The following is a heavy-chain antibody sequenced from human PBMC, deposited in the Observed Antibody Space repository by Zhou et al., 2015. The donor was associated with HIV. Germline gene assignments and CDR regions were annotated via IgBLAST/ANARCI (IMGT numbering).Heavy chain of an antibody. CDR1: GFSFDDFA. D-gene: IGHD4-23*01. CDR2: ISWNGGKI. Sequence: EVQLVESGGGLVQPGRSLRLSCAASGFSFDDFAMHWVRQAPGKGLEWVSGISWNGGKIGYADSVKGRFTISRDNARKSLYLQMNNLSVEDTALYYCARAYASGNSAGRYWGQGTLVTVSS. J-gene: IGHJ4*02. V-gene: IGHV3-9*01. CDR3: ARAYASGNSAGRY.